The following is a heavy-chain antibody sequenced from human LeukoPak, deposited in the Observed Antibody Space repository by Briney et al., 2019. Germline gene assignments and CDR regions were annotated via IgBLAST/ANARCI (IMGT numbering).Heavy chain of an antibody. CDR2: INHSGST. D-gene: IGHD2-2*01. CDR3: AVGYCSSTSCLNWFDP. J-gene: IGHJ5*02. CDR1: GGSFSGYY. Sequence: SETLSLTCAVYGGSFSGYYWSWIRQPPGKGLEWIGEINHSGSTNYNPSLKSRVTISVDTSKNQFSLKLSSVTAADTAVYYCAVGYCSSTSCLNWFDPWGQGTLVTVS. V-gene: IGHV4-34*01.